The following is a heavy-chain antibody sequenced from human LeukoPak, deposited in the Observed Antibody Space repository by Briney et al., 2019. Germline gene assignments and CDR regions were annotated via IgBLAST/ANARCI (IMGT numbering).Heavy chain of an antibody. J-gene: IGHJ3*02. CDR3: ARDGGVGASPDDAFDI. D-gene: IGHD1-26*01. Sequence: SETLSLTCTVSGGSISSSSYYWGWIRQPPGKGLEWTGSIYYSGSTYYNPSLKSRVTISVDTSKNQFSLKLSSVTAADTAVYYCARDGGVGASPDDAFDIWGQGTMVTVSS. V-gene: IGHV4-39*07. CDR2: IYYSGST. CDR1: GGSISSSSYY.